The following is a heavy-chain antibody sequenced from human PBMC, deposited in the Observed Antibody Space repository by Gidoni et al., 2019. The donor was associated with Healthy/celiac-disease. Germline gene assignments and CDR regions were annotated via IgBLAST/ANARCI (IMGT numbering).Heavy chain of an antibody. CDR1: GFTFSSYS. CDR2: ISYDGSNK. J-gene: IGHJ6*02. D-gene: IGHD3-10*01. CDR3: ARALWFREIRYYGMDV. V-gene: IGHV3-30*04. Sequence: QVQLVESGGGVVQPWRSLRLSCSDSGFTFSSYSMHWVLQAPGKGLEWVAVISYDGSNKDYADAVKGRFTISRDNSKNTLYLQMNSLRAEDTAVYYCARALWFREIRYYGMDVWGQGTTVTVSS.